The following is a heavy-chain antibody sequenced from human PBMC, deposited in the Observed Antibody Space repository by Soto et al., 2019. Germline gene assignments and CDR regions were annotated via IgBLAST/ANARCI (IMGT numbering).Heavy chain of an antibody. CDR3: GSIAVAEGFDP. V-gene: IGHV3-53*01. CDR1: GFNVSYNY. J-gene: IGHJ5*02. Sequence: GGSLRLSCAASGFNVSYNYMSWVRQAPGKGLEWVSVIFSDGRTYYANSVKGRFTISRDNSKNTVYLQMNSLRAEDTAVYYCGSIAVAEGFDPWGQGTLVTVSS. CDR2: IFSDGRT. D-gene: IGHD6-19*01.